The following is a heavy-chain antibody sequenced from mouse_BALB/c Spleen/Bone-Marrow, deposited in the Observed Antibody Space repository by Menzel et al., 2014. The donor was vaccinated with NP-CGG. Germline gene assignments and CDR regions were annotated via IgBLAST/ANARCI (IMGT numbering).Heavy chain of an antibody. V-gene: IGHV1S81*02. CDR3: TRSGTSWLRRSWYFDV. J-gene: IGHJ1*01. CDR1: GYTFTSYY. CDR2: INPSNGGT. Sequence: VQLQQSGAGLVKPGASVKLSYKASGYTFTSYYMYWVKQRPGQGLEWIGEINPSNGGTNFNEKFKSKATLTVDKSSSTAYMQLSSLTSEDSAVYYCTRSGTSWLRRSWYFDVWGAGTTVTVSS. D-gene: IGHD2-2*01.